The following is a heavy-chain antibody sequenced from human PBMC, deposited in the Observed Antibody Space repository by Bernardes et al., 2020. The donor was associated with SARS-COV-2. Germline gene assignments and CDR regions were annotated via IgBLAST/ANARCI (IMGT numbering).Heavy chain of an antibody. V-gene: IGHV1-24*01. CDR2: FDPEDGET. CDR3: ATAPAAGTFSHFYYYYGMDV. J-gene: IGHJ6*02. Sequence: ASVKVSCKVSGYTLTELSMHWVRQAPGKGLEWMGGFDPEDGETIYAQKFQGRVTMTEDTSTDTAYMELSSLRSEDTAVYYCATAPAAGTFSHFYYYYGMDVWGQGTTVTVSS. D-gene: IGHD6-13*01. CDR1: GYTLTELS.